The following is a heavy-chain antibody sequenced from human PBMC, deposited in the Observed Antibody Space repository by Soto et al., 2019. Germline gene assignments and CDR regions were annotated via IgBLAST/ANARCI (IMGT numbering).Heavy chain of an antibody. Sequence: PSETLSLTCAVSGGSISSGGYPWSWIRQPPGKGLEWIGYIYPSGSTYYNPSLKRRVTISVDRSKNQFSLKLSSVTAADTAVYYCARAVSVWGGLNWFDPWGQGTLVTVSS. D-gene: IGHD3-10*02. CDR2: IYPSGST. CDR3: ARAVSVWGGLNWFDP. J-gene: IGHJ5*02. CDR1: GGSISSGGYP. V-gene: IGHV4-30-2*01.